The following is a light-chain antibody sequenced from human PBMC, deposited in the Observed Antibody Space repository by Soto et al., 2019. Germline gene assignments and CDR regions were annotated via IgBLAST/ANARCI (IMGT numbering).Light chain of an antibody. V-gene: IGKV3-20*01. CDR1: QSVSSSN. CDR3: QHYGSSPWT. CDR2: GAS. Sequence: EIALTQSPGTLSLSPGDRATLSCWASQSVSSSNLAWYQQKRGQSPRLLIYGASSRATSIPDSFSGSGSGPDFTLTISRLEPEDFAVYFCQHYGSSPWTFGQGTKVDNK. J-gene: IGKJ1*01.